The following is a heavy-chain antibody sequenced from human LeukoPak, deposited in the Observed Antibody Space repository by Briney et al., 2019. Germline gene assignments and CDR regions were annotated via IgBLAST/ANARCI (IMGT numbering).Heavy chain of an antibody. CDR1: GGSFSGYY. Sequence: PSETLSLTCAVYGGSFSGYYWSWIRQPPGKGLEWIGEINHSGSTNYNPSLKSRVTISVDTSKNQFSLKLSFVTAADTAVYYCARVQGYCSGGSCYGNDYWGQGTLVTVSS. J-gene: IGHJ4*02. D-gene: IGHD2-15*01. CDR2: INHSGST. CDR3: ARVQGYCSGGSCYGNDY. V-gene: IGHV4-34*01.